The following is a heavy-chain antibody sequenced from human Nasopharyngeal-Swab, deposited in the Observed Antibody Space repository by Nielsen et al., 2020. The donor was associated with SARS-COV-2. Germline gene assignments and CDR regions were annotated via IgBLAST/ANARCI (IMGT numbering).Heavy chain of an antibody. CDR2: INPSGGST. CDR3: ARNVNDLEMATTPRYFDY. CDR1: GGTFSSYA. Sequence: ASVKVSCKASGGTFSSYAISWVRQAPGQGLEWMGIINPSGGSTSYAQKFQGRVTMTRDTSTSTVYMELSSLRSEDTAVYYCARNVNDLEMATTPRYFDYWGQGTLVTVSS. D-gene: IGHD5-24*01. V-gene: IGHV1-46*01. J-gene: IGHJ4*02.